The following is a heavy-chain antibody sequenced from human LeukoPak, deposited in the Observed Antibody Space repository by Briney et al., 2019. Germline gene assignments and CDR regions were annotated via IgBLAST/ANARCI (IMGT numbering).Heavy chain of an antibody. J-gene: IGHJ4*02. CDR2: INPSSGST. D-gene: IGHD3-22*01. CDR1: GYTLTDYH. CDR3: ARGIPSDSSGYYYALLYDY. V-gene: IGHV1-46*01. Sequence: RASVKVSCKASGYTLTDYHIHWVRQAPGQGLEWMGIINPSSGSTNYPQKFQGRVTITADKSTSTAYMELSSLRSEDTAVYYCARGIPSDSSGYYYALLYDYWGQGTLVTVSS.